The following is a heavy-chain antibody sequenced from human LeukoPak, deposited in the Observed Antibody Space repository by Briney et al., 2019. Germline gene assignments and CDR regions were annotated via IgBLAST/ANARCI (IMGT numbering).Heavy chain of an antibody. CDR1: GDSVSSSSAA. J-gene: IGHJ5*02. V-gene: IGHV6-1*01. CDR3: AREAVEPVVVAANWFDP. Sequence: SQTLSLTCAISGDSVSSSSAAWNWIRQSPSRGLEWLGRTYYRSKWYNDYAVSVKSRITINPDTSKNQFSLQLNSVTPEDTAVYYCAREAVEPVVVAANWFDPWGQGTLVTVSS. CDR2: TYYRSKWYN. D-gene: IGHD2-15*01.